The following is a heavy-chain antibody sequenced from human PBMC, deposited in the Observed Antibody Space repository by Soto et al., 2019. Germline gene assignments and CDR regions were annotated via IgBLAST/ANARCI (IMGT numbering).Heavy chain of an antibody. Sequence: QVQLVESGGGVVQPGRSLRLSCAASGFTFSSYSIHWVRQAPGKGLEWVAVISYDGSIKYYADSVKGRFTISRDNSKNTYYLKMNSRRADETAVFCFAREWSTAWSLDYWGQGTLVTVSS. D-gene: IGHD1-26*01. CDR1: GFTFSSYS. CDR3: AREWSTAWSLDY. V-gene: IGHV3-30-3*01. CDR2: ISYDGSIK. J-gene: IGHJ4*02.